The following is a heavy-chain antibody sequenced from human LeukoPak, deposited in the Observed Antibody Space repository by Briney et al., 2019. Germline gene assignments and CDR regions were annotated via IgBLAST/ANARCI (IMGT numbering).Heavy chain of an antibody. J-gene: IGHJ4*02. V-gene: IGHV3-23*01. Sequence: ETLSLTCIISGASISSSAYYWGWIRQPPGKGLEWVSSIFPSGGEIHYADSVRGRFTISRDNSKSTLSLQMNSLRAEDTAIYYCATYRQVLLPFESWGQGTLVTVSS. CDR2: IFPSGGEI. D-gene: IGHD2-8*02. CDR1: GASISSSAYY. CDR3: ATYRQVLLPFES.